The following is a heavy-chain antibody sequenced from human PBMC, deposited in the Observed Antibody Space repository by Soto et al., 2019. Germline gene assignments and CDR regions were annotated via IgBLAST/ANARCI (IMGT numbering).Heavy chain of an antibody. CDR1: GYTLTELS. Sequence: QVQLVQSGAEVKKPGASVKVSCKVSGYTLTELSVHWVRQAPGKGLEWMGGFHPEDGETIYAQLFQGRVNMTEDRSTDTAYMELGSLRSEDTAVYYCATPLPGGDGWGGFDYWGQGTLVTVST. V-gene: IGHV1-24*01. D-gene: IGHD2-21*02. J-gene: IGHJ4*02. CDR3: ATPLPGGDGWGGFDY. CDR2: FHPEDGET.